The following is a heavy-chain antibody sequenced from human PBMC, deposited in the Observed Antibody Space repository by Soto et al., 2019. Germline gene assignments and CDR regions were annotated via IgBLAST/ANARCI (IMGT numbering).Heavy chain of an antibody. Sequence: SETLSLTCAVYGGSFSGYYWSWIRQPPGKGLEWIGEINHSGSTNYNPSLKSRVTISVDTSKNQFSLKLSSVTAADTAVYYCARGPRLAWFGELSRGRVYYYYMDVWGKGTTVTVSS. CDR3: ARGPRLAWFGELSRGRVYYYYMDV. CDR1: GGSFSGYY. V-gene: IGHV4-34*01. CDR2: INHSGST. D-gene: IGHD3-10*01. J-gene: IGHJ6*03.